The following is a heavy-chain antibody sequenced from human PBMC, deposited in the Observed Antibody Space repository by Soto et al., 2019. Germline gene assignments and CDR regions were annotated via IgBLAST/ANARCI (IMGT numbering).Heavy chain of an antibody. CDR1: GVSSGNYK. V-gene: IGHV4-59*08. J-gene: IGHJ6*02. CDR2: IDDGGST. Sequence: QVQLQESGPGLVNPSETLSLTCTVSGVSSGNYKWSWIRQSPGKGLEWIGYIDDGGSTSYNPSLTSRVTMSVDTSTRQFSRNLRSVSAADTAVYYCVRQGFGHLHGLVDVWGQGTTVTVSS. CDR3: VRQGFGHLHGLVDV. D-gene: IGHD3-10*01.